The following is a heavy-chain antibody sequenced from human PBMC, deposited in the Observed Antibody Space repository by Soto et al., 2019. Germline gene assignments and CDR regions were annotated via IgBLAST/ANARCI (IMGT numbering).Heavy chain of an antibody. J-gene: IGHJ4*02. V-gene: IGHV3-30-3*01. CDR2: ISFDGNNK. Sequence: QVQLVESGGSVVQPGRSLRLSCAASGFTFSNYALHWVRQAPGRGLEWVALISFDGNNKYYANSVKGRFTISRDNSKNTLYLQMNSLRAEDTSVYYCGRCTGTSCHLGADFWGQGTLVIVSS. CDR3: GRCTGTSCHLGADF. CDR1: GFTFSNYA. D-gene: IGHD2-2*01.